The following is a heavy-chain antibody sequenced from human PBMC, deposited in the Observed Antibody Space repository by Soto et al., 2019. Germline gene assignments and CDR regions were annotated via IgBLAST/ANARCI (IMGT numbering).Heavy chain of an antibody. V-gene: IGHV5-51*01. D-gene: IGHD2-2*01. J-gene: IGHJ6*02. CDR3: AAGIVVVKDAWAYYYGMDV. CDR1: GYTFTSYW. Sequence: LGESLKISCKGSGYTFTSYWIGWVRQMPGKGLEWMGIIDPGDSDTRYSPSFQGQVTISADKSISTAYLQWSSLKASDTAMYYCAAGIVVVKDAWAYYYGMDVWGQGTTVTVSS. CDR2: IDPGDSDT.